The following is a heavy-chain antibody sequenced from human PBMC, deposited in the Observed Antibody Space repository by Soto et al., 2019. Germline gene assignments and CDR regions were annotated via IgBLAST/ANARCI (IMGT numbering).Heavy chain of an antibody. Sequence: EVQLLESGGGLVQPGGSLRLSCAASGFTFSSYAMSWVRQAPGKGLEWVSAISGSGGSTYYADSVKGRFTISRDNSKNTLYLKMNSLRAEDTEVYYCAKDSSNTQWHYFDYGGQGTLVTVSS. CDR3: AKDSSNTQWHYFDY. CDR1: GFTFSSYA. D-gene: IGHD6-19*01. CDR2: ISGSGGST. V-gene: IGHV3-23*01. J-gene: IGHJ4*02.